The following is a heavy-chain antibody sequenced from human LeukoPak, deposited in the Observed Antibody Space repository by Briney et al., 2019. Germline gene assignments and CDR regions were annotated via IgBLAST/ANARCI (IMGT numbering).Heavy chain of an antibody. CDR2: INHSGST. CDR1: GGSFSGYY. V-gene: IGHV4-34*01. J-gene: IGHJ6*03. CDR3: ARGAGYSSSWYSIYYYYMDV. D-gene: IGHD6-13*01. Sequence: SETLSLTCAVYGGSFSGYYWSWIRQPPWKGLEWIGEINHSGSTNYNPSLKSRVTISVDTSKNQFSLKLRSVTAADTAVYYCARGAGYSSSWYSIYYYYMDVWGKGTTVTVSS.